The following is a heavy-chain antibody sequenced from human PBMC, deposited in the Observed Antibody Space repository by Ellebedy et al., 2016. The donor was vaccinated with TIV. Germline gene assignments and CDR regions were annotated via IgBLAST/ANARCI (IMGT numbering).Heavy chain of an antibody. CDR3: AKDPYYGSGYFDL. Sequence: GESLKISXEASGFNFKIYSMAWVRQAPGKGLEWASSISGRGFNTYYEDSVKGRFTISRDNSKNTLYLQMNSLRAEDTAFYFCAKDPYYGSGYFDLWGRGTLVTVSS. D-gene: IGHD3-16*01. CDR1: GFNFKIYS. J-gene: IGHJ2*01. CDR2: ISGRGFNT. V-gene: IGHV3-23*01.